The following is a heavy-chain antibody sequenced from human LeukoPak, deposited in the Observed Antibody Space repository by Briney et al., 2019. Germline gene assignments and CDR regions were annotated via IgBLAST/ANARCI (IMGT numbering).Heavy chain of an antibody. D-gene: IGHD3-10*01. J-gene: IGHJ3*02. CDR1: GGSISSGGYY. CDR2: IYYSGST. Sequence: SETLSLTCTVSGGSISSGGYYWGWIRQHPGKGLEWIGYIYYSGSTYYNPSLKSRVTISIDTSKNQFSLKLSSVTAADTAVYYCARDQGPLLWFGELLGSGAFDIWGQGTMVTVSS. V-gene: IGHV4-31*03. CDR3: ARDQGPLLWFGELLGSGAFDI.